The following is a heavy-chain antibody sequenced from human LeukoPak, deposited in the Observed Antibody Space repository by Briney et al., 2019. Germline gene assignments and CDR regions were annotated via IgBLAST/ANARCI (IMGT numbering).Heavy chain of an antibody. V-gene: IGHV4-31*03. CDR2: IYYSGST. CDR3: AREAVGATNVPNFDY. CDR1: GGSISSGGYY. Sequence: PSQTLSLTCTVSGGSISSGGYYWSWIRQHPGKGLEWIGYIYYSGSTYYNPSLKSRVTISVDTSKNQFSLKLSSVTAADTAVYYCAREAVGATNVPNFDYWGQGTLVTVSS. D-gene: IGHD1-26*01. J-gene: IGHJ4*02.